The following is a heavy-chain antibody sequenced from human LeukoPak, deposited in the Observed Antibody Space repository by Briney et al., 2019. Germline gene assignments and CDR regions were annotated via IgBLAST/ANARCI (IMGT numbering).Heavy chain of an antibody. CDR1: GYTFTRYY. D-gene: IGHD6-13*01. J-gene: IGHJ5*02. CDR3: AREGSSSSSMYNWFDP. CDR2: ISPSGGST. Sequence: GASVKVSCKAFGYTFTRYYMHWVRQAPGQGPEWMGVISPSGGSTTYAQKFQGRVTLTRDMSTSTDYLELSSLRSEDTAVYYCAREGSSSSSMYNWFDPWGQGTLVTVSS. V-gene: IGHV1-46*01.